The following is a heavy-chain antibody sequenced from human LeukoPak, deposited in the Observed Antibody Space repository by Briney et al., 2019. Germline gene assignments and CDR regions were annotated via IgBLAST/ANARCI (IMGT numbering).Heavy chain of an antibody. CDR2: IWYDGSNQ. Sequence: GGSLRLSCAASGLTFNTYGMHWVRQAPGKGLEWVAVIWYDGSNQYYVDSVRGRFTVSRDNAKNTLYLQMNSLRAEDTAVYYCATDRNSGKYYDYWGQGTLVTVSS. J-gene: IGHJ4*02. CDR1: GLTFNTYG. CDR3: ATDRNSGKYYDY. D-gene: IGHD1-26*01. V-gene: IGHV3-33*08.